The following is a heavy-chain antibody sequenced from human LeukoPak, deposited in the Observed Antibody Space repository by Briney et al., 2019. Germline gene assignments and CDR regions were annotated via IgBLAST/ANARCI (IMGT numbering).Heavy chain of an antibody. CDR2: FDPEDGET. Sequence: ASVKVSCKVSGYTLTELSMHWVRQAPGKGLEWMGGFDPEDGETIYAQKFQGRVTMTEDTSTDTAYMELSSLRSEDTAVYYCARGRGGLGYELIYFDYWGQGTLVTVSS. CDR3: ARGRGGLGYELIYFDY. J-gene: IGHJ4*02. D-gene: IGHD2-2*01. V-gene: IGHV1-24*01. CDR1: GYTLTELS.